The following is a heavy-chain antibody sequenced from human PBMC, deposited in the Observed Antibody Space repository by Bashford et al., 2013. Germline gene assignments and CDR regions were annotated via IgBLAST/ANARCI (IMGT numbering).Heavy chain of an antibody. V-gene: IGHV3-15*01. Sequence: VRQAPGKGLEWVGRIKSKTDGGTTDYAAPVKGRFTISRDDSKNTLYLQMNSLKTEDTAVYYCTTSHQLLSRLYGMDVWGQGTTVTVSS. CDR3: TTSHQLLSRLYGMDV. CDR2: IKSKTDGGTT. D-gene: IGHD2-2*01. J-gene: IGHJ6*02.